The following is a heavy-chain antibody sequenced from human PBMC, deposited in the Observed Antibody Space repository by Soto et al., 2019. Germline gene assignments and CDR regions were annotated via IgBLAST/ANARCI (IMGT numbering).Heavy chain of an antibody. Sequence: ASVKVSCKASGYTFTSYAMHWVRQAPGQRLEWMGWINAGNGNTKYSQKFQGRVTITRDTSASTAYMELSSLRSEDTAVYYCARDRPYDSSGYYYGWYFDLRGRGTLVTVSS. CDR1: GYTFTSYA. D-gene: IGHD3-22*01. CDR3: ARDRPYDSSGYYYGWYFDL. J-gene: IGHJ2*01. CDR2: INAGNGNT. V-gene: IGHV1-3*01.